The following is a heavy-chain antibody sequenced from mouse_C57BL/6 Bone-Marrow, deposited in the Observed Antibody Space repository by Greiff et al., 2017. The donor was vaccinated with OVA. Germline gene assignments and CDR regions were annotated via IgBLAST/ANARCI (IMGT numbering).Heavy chain of an antibody. D-gene: IGHD2-1*01. J-gene: IGHJ1*03. CDR3: ARLMRYYGNYGCDV. CDR2: IDPSDSYT. Sequence: QVQLKQPGAELVRPGTSVKLSCKASGYTFTSYWMHWVKQRPGQGLEWIGVIDPSDSYTNYNQKFKGKATLTVDTSSSTAYMQLSSLTSEDSAVYYCARLMRYYGNYGCDVWGTGTTVTVSS. CDR1: GYTFTSYW. V-gene: IGHV1-59*01.